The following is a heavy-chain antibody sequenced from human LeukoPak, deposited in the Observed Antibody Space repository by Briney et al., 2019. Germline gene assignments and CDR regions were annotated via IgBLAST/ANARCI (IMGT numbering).Heavy chain of an antibody. CDR1: GYTFTGYY. V-gene: IGHV1-2*02. CDR2: INPNSGGT. CDR3: ANRIPYCSGGSCYSSDAFDI. J-gene: IGHJ3*02. Sequence: ASVKVSCKASGYTFTGYYMHWVRQAPGQGLEWMGWINPNSGGTNYAQKFQGRVTMTRNTSISTAYMELSSLRSEDTAVYYCANRIPYCSGGSCYSSDAFDIWGQGTMVTVSS. D-gene: IGHD2-15*01.